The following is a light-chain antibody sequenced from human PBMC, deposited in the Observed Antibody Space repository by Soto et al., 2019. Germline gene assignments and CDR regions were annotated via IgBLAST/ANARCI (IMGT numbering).Light chain of an antibody. V-gene: IGLV2-11*01. CDR1: SSDFGAYIY. Sequence: QSALTQPRSVSGSPGQSVTISCTGTSSDFGAYIYVSWYQQDPGKAPKLMMYDVSKRPSGVPDRFSGSKSGNTASLTISGLQAEDEADYYCCSYAGSALIFGGGTKLTVL. CDR3: CSYAGSALI. J-gene: IGLJ2*01. CDR2: DVS.